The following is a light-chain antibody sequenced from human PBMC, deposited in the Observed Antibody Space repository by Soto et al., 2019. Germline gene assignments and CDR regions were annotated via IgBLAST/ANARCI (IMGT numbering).Light chain of an antibody. CDR2: RDS. CDR3: AAWDDSLRGWV. J-gene: IGLJ3*02. CDR1: SSSIGSNY. Sequence: QSVLTQPPSASGTPGQRVTISCSESSSSIGSNYIYWYQQLPGTAPKLLIYRDSQRPSGVPDRFSGSKSGTSASLAISGLRSEDEADYYCAAWDDSLRGWVFGRGTKVTVL. V-gene: IGLV1-47*01.